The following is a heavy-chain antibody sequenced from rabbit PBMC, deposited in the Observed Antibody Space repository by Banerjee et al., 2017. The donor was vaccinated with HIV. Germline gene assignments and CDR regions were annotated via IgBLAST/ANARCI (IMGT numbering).Heavy chain of an antibody. J-gene: IGHJ3*01. CDR1: GFSFSSSYW. CDR2: ISTTSGRI. CDR3: ARGYGDINYAFDL. Sequence: QSLEESGGDLVKPGASLTLTCTASGFSFSSSYWICWVRQAPGKGLELVACISTTSGRIYYASWAKGRFTISKTSSTTVTLQMTSLTAADTATYFCARGYGDINYAFDLWGQGTLVTVS. V-gene: IGHV1S40*01. D-gene: IGHD2-1*01.